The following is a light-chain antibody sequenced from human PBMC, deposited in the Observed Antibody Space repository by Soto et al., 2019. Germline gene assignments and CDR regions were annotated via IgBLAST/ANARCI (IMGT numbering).Light chain of an antibody. Sequence: EILMTQSPATLAVSAGERATLSCRASQSVSSNLAWYQQKPGQAPRLLIYGASTRATGIPARFSGSGSGTEFTLTISSLEPEEFAVYYCQQRSSSWTGGQGTKVDIK. V-gene: IGKV3-15*01. CDR1: QSVSSN. CDR3: QQRSSSWT. J-gene: IGKJ1*01. CDR2: GAS.